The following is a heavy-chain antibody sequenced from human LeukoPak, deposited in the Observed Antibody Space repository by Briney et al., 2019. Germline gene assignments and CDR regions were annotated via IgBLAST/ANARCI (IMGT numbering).Heavy chain of an antibody. J-gene: IGHJ5*02. CDR1: GGSFSGYY. CDR2: INHSGST. D-gene: IGHD3-22*01. Sequence: PSETLSLTCAVYGGSFSGYYWSWIRQPPGKGLEWIGEINHSGSTNYNPSLKSRLNMAVDTSKNQVSLILTSVTAADTAVYYCARGLSSGRYNWFDPWGQGTRVIVSS. CDR3: ARGLSSGRYNWFDP. V-gene: IGHV4-34*01.